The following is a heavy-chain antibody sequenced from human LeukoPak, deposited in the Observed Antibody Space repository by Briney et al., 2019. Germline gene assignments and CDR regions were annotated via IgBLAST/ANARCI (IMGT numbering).Heavy chain of an antibody. J-gene: IGHJ4*02. Sequence: GGSLRLSCAVSGFTFSRYAMHWVRQAPGKGLEWVAVISYDGSNEYYADSVKGRFTISRDRSENTLYLQMNSLRVEDTAVYYCARVGYYSSGPFSYFDYWGQGTLVTVSS. CDR2: ISYDGSNE. V-gene: IGHV3-30-3*01. D-gene: IGHD3-10*01. CDR3: ARVGYYSSGPFSYFDY. CDR1: GFTFSRYA.